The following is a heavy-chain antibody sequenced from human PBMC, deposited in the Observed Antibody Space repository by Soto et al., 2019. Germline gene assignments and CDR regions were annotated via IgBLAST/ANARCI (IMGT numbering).Heavy chain of an antibody. CDR1: GYTFTSYG. V-gene: IGHV1-18*03. J-gene: IGHJ4*02. Sequence: ASVKVSCKASGYTFTSYGISWVRQAPGQGLEWMGWISAHNGNTDYAQKFQGRVTMTTDTSTSTASMELRSLRSDDMAVYYCARGSYISSWYSLDYWGQGTLVTVSS. CDR3: ARGSYISSWYSLDY. CDR2: ISAHNGNT. D-gene: IGHD6-13*01.